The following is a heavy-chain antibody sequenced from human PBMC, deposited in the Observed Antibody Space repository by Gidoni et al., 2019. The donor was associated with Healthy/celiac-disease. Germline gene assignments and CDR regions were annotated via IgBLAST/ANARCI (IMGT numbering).Heavy chain of an antibody. CDR2: FDPEDGET. CDR1: GYTLTELS. V-gene: IGHV1-24*01. Sequence: QVQLVQSGAEVKKPGASVKVSCKVSGYTLTELSMHWVRQAPGKGLEWMGGFDPEDGETIYAQKFQGRVTMTEDTSTDTAYMELSSLRSEDTAVYYCATDFRAAAGPRGYYGMDVWGQGTTVTVSS. D-gene: IGHD6-13*01. CDR3: ATDFRAAAGPRGYYGMDV. J-gene: IGHJ6*02.